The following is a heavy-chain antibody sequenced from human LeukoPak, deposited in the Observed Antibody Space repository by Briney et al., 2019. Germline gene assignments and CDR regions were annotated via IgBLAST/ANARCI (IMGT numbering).Heavy chain of an antibody. V-gene: IGHV5-51*01. J-gene: IGHJ4*02. D-gene: IGHD6-13*01. Sequence: GESLQISCKGSGYSFTSYWIGWVRQLPGKGLEWMGIIYPGDSDTRYSPSFQGQVTISADKSISTAYLQWSSLKASDTAMYYCARPRAQHPPHFDYWGQGTLVTVSS. CDR1: GYSFTSYW. CDR2: IYPGDSDT. CDR3: ARPRAQHPPHFDY.